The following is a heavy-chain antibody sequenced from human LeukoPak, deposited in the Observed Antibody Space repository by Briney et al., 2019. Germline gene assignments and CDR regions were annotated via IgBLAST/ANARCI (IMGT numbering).Heavy chain of an antibody. Sequence: ASVKVSCTASGYTFTSYAMNWVRQAPGQGLEWMGWINPNSGDTNYAQKFQGRVTTTRDTSISTAYMDLSSLRSDDTAVYYCARPTLQTLGAWGQGTLVTVSS. CDR3: ARPTLQTLGA. CDR1: GYTFTSYA. CDR2: INPNSGDT. V-gene: IGHV1-2*02. D-gene: IGHD3-10*01. J-gene: IGHJ5*02.